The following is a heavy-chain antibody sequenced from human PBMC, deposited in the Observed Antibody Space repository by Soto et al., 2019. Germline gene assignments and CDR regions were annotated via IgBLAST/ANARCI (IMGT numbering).Heavy chain of an antibody. Sequence: QITLKESGPTLVKPTQTLTMTCTFSGFSLSTSGVGVGWIRPPPGKALEWLALIYWNDDKHYSPSLKSRLTIPKDNSTNQVVLTMTNMDPMETATYYYTHRSFADDTFDVWGQGTMVTVSS. J-gene: IGHJ3*01. V-gene: IGHV2-5*01. CDR3: THRSFADDTFDV. CDR1: GFSLSTSGVG. D-gene: IGHD3-3*01. CDR2: IYWNDDK.